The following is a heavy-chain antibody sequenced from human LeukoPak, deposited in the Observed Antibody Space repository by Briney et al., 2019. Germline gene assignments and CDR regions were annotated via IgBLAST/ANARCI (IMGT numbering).Heavy chain of an antibody. D-gene: IGHD3-10*01. CDR3: ARDFRDYFFYY. V-gene: IGHV1-2*02. Sequence: GASVKVSCKASGYTFTDYYIQWGRQAPGHGLEWMGWINPNSGGTNYAQKFRGRVTMTRDTSISTAYMELSRLTSDDTAVYYCARDFRDYFFYYGGQRTLVTVSS. CDR1: GYTFTDYY. J-gene: IGHJ4*02. CDR2: INPNSGGT.